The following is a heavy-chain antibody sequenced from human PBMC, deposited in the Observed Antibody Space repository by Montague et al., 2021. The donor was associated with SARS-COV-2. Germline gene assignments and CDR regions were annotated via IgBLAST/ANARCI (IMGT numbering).Heavy chain of an antibody. D-gene: IGHD6-25*01. CDR2: INDSGIT. CDR3: SRGGLGGSDV. J-gene: IGHJ4*02. V-gene: IGHV4-34*01. CDR1: GGSFSGYY. Sequence: SETLSLTCTVYGGSFSGYYWSWIRQPPGKGLEWIGEINDSGITNYTPPLKSRFAMSVDTSKNQFSLKLNSVTAADTAVYYCSRGGLGGSDVWGQGTLVTVSS.